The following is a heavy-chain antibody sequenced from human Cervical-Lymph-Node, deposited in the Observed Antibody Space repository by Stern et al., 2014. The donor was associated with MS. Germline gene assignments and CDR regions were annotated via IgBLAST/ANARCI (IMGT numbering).Heavy chain of an antibody. CDR3: ARQGNVDWSPHSYYVMDV. D-gene: IGHD3-9*01. J-gene: IGHJ6*02. Sequence: QVTLKESGPTLVKPTETLTLTCSLSGFSIRTSGVGVGWIRQPPVKALEWLALIYSDEDKRYSPSLKSRLTVSQDTSKNQVVLTMTNMDPVDTATYYCARQGNVDWSPHSYYVMDVWGQGTTVTVTS. V-gene: IGHV2-5*02. CDR1: GFSIRTSGVG. CDR2: IYSDEDK.